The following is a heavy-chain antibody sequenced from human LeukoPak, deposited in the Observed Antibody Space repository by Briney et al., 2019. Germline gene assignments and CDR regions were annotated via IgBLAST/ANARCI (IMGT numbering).Heavy chain of an antibody. J-gene: IGHJ4*02. CDR3: AKDGGLWVSAHWGDS. CDR1: GFTFSIYT. Sequence: GGFLRLSCAASGFTFSIYTMNWIRQAPGEGLEWVSGIYGNGESSFYAESVKGRFTVSRDDSKNTLYLQMNSLRAEDTAVYYCAKDGGLWVSAHWGDSWGRGTLVTVSS. CDR2: IYGNGESS. V-gene: IGHV3-23*01. D-gene: IGHD7-27*01.